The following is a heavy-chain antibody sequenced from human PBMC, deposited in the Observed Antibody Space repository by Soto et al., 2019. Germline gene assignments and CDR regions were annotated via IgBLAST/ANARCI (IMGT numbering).Heavy chain of an antibody. CDR2: IYDGGTT. V-gene: IGHV4-30-4*01. CDR1: GGSISSADHY. D-gene: IGHD7-27*01. CDR3: ARGPSGDKVDY. J-gene: IGHJ4*02. Sequence: PSEPLSLICTLSGGSISSADHYRCYILQPPDKGLEWIGHIYDGGTTYNNPSLKSRITISVDTSKTQFSLKLSSVSAADTAVYYCARGPSGDKVDYWGQGLLVT.